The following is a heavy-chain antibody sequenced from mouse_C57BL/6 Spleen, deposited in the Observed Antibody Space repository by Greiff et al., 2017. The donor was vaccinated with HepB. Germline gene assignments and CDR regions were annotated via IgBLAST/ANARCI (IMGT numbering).Heavy chain of an antibody. CDR2: IDPSDSYT. J-gene: IGHJ1*03. D-gene: IGHD1-1*01. CDR3: ARSPITTWYFDG. CDR1: GYTFTSYW. Sequence: QVQLQQPGAELVRPGTSVKLSCKASGYTFTSYWMHWVKQRPGQGLEWIGVIDPSDSYTNYNQKFKGKATLTVDTSSSTAYMQLSSLTSEDSAVYYCARSPITTWYFDGWGTGTTVTVSS. V-gene: IGHV1-59*01.